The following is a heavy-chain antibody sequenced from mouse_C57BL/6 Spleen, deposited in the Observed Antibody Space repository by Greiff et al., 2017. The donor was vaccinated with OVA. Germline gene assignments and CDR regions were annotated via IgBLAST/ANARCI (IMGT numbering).Heavy chain of an antibody. CDR3: ASPYDYGRYFDV. Sequence: QVQLQQSGAELVKPGASVKVSCKASGYTFTSYWMHWVKQRPGQGLEWIGRIHPSDSDTNYNQKFKGKATLTVDKSSSTAYMQLSSLTSEDSAVYYCASPYDYGRYFDVWGTGTTVTVSS. CDR2: IHPSDSDT. V-gene: IGHV1-74*01. D-gene: IGHD2-4*01. CDR1: GYTFTSYW. J-gene: IGHJ1*03.